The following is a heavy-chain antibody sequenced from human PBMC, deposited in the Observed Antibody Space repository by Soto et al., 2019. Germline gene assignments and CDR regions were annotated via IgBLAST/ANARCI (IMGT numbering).Heavy chain of an antibody. CDR3: ARAGNLSSSWYPGYNWFDP. CDR1: GGTFSSYA. V-gene: IGHV1-69*01. J-gene: IGHJ5*02. D-gene: IGHD6-13*01. Sequence: QVPLVQSGAEVKKPGSSVKVSCKASGGTFSSYAISWVRQAPGQGLEWMGGIIPIFGTANYAQKFQGRVTITADESTSTAYMELSSLRSEDTAVYYCARAGNLSSSWYPGYNWFDPWGQGTLVTVSS. CDR2: IIPIFGTA.